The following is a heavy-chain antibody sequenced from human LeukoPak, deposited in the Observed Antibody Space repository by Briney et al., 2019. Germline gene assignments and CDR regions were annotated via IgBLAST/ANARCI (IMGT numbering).Heavy chain of an antibody. CDR2: INHSGST. J-gene: IGHJ5*02. V-gene: IGHV4-34*01. D-gene: IGHD2-2*02. Sequence: SETLSLTCTVSGGSISSYYWSWIRQPPGKGLEWIGEINHSGSTNYNPSLKSRVTISVDTSKNQFSLKLSSVTAADTAVYYCARGYCSSTSCYTRLLGNWFDPWGQGTLVTVSS. CDR1: GGSISSYY. CDR3: ARGYCSSTSCYTRLLGNWFDP.